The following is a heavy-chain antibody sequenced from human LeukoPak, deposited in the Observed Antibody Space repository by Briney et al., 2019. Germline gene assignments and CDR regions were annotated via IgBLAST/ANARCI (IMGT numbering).Heavy chain of an antibody. J-gene: IGHJ4*02. D-gene: IGHD6-13*01. CDR3: ASPAAGTSQFDY. V-gene: IGHV3-11*06. CDR2: ISGSSGST. Sequence: GGSLRLSCAASGFTFSNYYMSWIRQAPGKGLEWVSYISGSSGSTNYADSVKGRLTISRANAKNSLYLQMNSLRAEDTAVYYCASPAAGTSQFDYWGQGTLVTVSS. CDR1: GFTFSNYY.